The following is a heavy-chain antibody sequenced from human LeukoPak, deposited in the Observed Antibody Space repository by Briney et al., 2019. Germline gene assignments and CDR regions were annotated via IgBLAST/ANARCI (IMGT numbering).Heavy chain of an antibody. CDR1: GFTFSSYA. D-gene: IGHD3-22*01. CDR2: ISGSGGST. V-gene: IGHV3-23*01. J-gene: IGHJ4*02. Sequence: PGASLRLSCAASGFTFSSYAMSWVRQAPGKGLEWVSSISGSGGSTYYADSVKGRFTISRDNTKNTLYLQLNSLRAEDTAVYYCGKVQNYYDSSGYQYYFDYWGQGTLVTVSS. CDR3: GKVQNYYDSSGYQYYFDY.